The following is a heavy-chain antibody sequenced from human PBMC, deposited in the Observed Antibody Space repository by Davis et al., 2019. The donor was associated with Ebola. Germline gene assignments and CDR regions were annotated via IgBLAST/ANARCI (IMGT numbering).Heavy chain of an antibody. CDR3: ARHPDWYFDL. CDR2: IYYSGST. J-gene: IGHJ2*01. Sequence: SETLSLTCTVSGGSISSYYWSWIRQPPGKGLEWIGYIYYSGSTNYNPSLKSRVTISVDTSKNQFSLKLSSVTAADTAVYYCARHPDWYFDLWGRGTLVTVSS. CDR1: GGSISSYY. V-gene: IGHV4-59*08. D-gene: IGHD1-14*01.